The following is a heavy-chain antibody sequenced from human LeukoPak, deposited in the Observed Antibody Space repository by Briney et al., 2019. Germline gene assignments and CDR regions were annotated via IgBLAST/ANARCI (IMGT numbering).Heavy chain of an antibody. Sequence: RASVKVSCKASGYTFTSYDINWVRQATGQGLEWMGWMNPNSGNTGYAQKFQGRVTMTRNTSISTAYMELSSLRSEDTAVYYCARGIGFDFWSGYYPRQDYYYGMDVWGQGTTVTVSS. D-gene: IGHD3-3*01. CDR3: ARGIGFDFWSGYYPRQDYYYGMDV. V-gene: IGHV1-8*01. CDR1: GYTFTSYD. J-gene: IGHJ6*02. CDR2: MNPNSGNT.